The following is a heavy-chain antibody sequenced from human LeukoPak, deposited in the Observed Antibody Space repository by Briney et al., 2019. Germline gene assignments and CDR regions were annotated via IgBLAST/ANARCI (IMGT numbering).Heavy chain of an antibody. Sequence: GGSLRLSCSASGFSVASIYMSWVRQAPGKGLQWVSVIHGNGGKDYAGSVRGRFTISRDNSKNTVYLQMDNLRVEDTAVYYCARGFHLLRGLILAPYHWGQGTLVTVSP. CDR3: ARGFHLLRGLILAPYH. J-gene: IGHJ5*02. V-gene: IGHV3-53*01. CDR1: GFSVASIY. CDR2: IHGNGGK. D-gene: IGHD3-10*01.